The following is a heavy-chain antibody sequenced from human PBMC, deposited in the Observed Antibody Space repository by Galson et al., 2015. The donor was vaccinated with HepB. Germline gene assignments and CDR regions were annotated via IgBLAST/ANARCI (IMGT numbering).Heavy chain of an antibody. CDR1: GYPFTSYA. CDR3: ARGVGWIQPYYYYYGMDV. Sequence: SVKVSCKASGYPFTSYAMHWVRQAPGQRLEWMGWINAGNGNTKYSQKSQGRVTITRDTSASTAYMELSSLRSEDTAVYYCARGVGWIQPYYYYYGMDVWGQGTTVTVSS. J-gene: IGHJ6*02. CDR2: INAGNGNT. V-gene: IGHV1-3*01. D-gene: IGHD5-18*01.